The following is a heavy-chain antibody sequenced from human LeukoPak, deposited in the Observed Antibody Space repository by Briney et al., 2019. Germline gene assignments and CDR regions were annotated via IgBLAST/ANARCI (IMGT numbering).Heavy chain of an antibody. Sequence: PGWSLRLSCAASGFTFSNYGVHWVRQAPGEGLEWVAFIRYDGGNKYYADSMEGRFTISRDNSKNTLYLQMNSLRAEDTAVYYCAKSGTTYCSDSGCYIDVWGLGTLVTVSS. J-gene: IGHJ3*01. CDR2: IRYDGGNK. V-gene: IGHV3-30*02. CDR1: GFTFSNYG. D-gene: IGHD2-2*02. CDR3: AKSGTTYCSDSGCYIDV.